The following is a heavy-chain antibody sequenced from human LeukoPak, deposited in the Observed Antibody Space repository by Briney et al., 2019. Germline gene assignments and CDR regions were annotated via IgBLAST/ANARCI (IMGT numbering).Heavy chain of an antibody. D-gene: IGHD3-22*01. J-gene: IGHJ6*02. CDR2: ISYDGSNK. Sequence: GGSLRLSCAASGFTFSSYGMHWVRQAPGKGLEWVAVISYDGSNKYYADSVKGRFTISRDNSKNTLYLQMNSLRAEDTAVYYCAKTDYYDSSGYSPYYYYGMDVWGQGTTVTVSS. V-gene: IGHV3-30*18. CDR1: GFTFSSYG. CDR3: AKTDYYDSSGYSPYYYYGMDV.